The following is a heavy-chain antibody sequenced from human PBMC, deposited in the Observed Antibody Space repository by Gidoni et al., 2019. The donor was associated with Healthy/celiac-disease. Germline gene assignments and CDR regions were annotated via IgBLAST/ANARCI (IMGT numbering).Heavy chain of an antibody. Sequence: QVQLVQSGSEVKKLGASVKVSCKVAGYTLTELSMHWVRQAPGKGLEWMGGFDPEDGETIYAQKFQGRVTMTEDTSTDTAYMELSSLRSEDTAVYYCATVIDYATGGAFDIWGQGTMVTVSS. CDR3: ATVIDYATGGAFDI. V-gene: IGHV1-24*01. D-gene: IGHD4-17*01. CDR2: FDPEDGET. CDR1: GYTLTELS. J-gene: IGHJ3*02.